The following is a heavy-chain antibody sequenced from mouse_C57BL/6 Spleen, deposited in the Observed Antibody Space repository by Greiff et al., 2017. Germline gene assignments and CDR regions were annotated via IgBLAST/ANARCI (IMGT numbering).Heavy chain of an antibody. D-gene: IGHD2-12*01. Sequence: EVKLMESGGGLVQPGGSLSLSCAASGFTFTDYYMSWVRQPPGKALEWLGFIRNKANGYTTEYSASVKGRFTISRDNFQSILYLQMNALRAEDSATYYCARYRDDGAMDYWGQGTSVTVSS. CDR1: GFTFTDYY. J-gene: IGHJ4*01. CDR3: ARYRDDGAMDY. CDR2: IRNKANGYTT. V-gene: IGHV7-3*01.